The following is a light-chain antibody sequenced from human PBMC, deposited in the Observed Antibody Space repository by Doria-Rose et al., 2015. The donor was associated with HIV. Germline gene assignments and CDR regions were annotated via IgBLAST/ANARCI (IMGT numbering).Light chain of an antibody. V-gene: IGKV3-20*01. CDR3: HRYGTSWT. Sequence: EIVLTQSPGTLSLSPGERATLSCRASQSFSSTYLAWYQQKPGQAPSLLIYDGSTSATGIPDRFSASGSGTDFTLTINRLEPEDFALYYCHRYGTSWTFGQGTKVEI. CDR1: QSFSSTY. CDR2: DGS. J-gene: IGKJ1*01.